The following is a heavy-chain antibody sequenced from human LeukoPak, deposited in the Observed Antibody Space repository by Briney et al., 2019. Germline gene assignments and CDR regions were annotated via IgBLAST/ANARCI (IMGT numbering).Heavy chain of an antibody. J-gene: IGHJ5*02. D-gene: IGHD3-16*01. CDR1: GDSIRSYY. Sequence: PSETLSLTCTVSGDSIRSYYWSWIRQPAGKGLEWVGRIYSSGSTNYNPSLESRVTILVDNSKNQFSLKLRSVTAADAALYYCAKQLGGWFDPWGQGTLVTVSS. CDR3: AKQLGGWFDP. CDR2: IYSSGST. V-gene: IGHV4-4*07.